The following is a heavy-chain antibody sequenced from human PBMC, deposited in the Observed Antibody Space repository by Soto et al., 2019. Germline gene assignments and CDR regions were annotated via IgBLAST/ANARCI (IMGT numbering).Heavy chain of an antibody. J-gene: IGHJ4*02. CDR2: ISYDGCKK. D-gene: IGHD3-10*01. V-gene: IGHV3-30-3*01. Sequence: QVQLVESGGGVVQPGRSLRLSCAASGFTFSSYAMHWVRQAPGKGLEWVAVISYDGCKKYYAVSVKHRFTISRDNSRNTLHLQRNSLGAEVTAVFHIARDPGSYFDYWGQGTRVSVSS. CDR3: ARDPGSYFDY. CDR1: GFTFSSYA.